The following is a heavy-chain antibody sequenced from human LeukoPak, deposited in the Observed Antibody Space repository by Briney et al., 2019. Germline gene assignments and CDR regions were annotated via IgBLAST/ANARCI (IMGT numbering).Heavy chain of an antibody. CDR1: GFTFSSYS. D-gene: IGHD3-10*01. V-gene: IGHV3-48*01. Sequence: GGSLRLSCAASGFTFSSYSMNWVRQAPGKGLEWVSYISSGSSTIYYADSVKGRFTISRDNAKNSLYLQMNSLRAEDTALYYCAKDYGSGSYTLGAFDIWGQGTMVTVSS. J-gene: IGHJ3*02. CDR2: ISSGSSTI. CDR3: AKDYGSGSYTLGAFDI.